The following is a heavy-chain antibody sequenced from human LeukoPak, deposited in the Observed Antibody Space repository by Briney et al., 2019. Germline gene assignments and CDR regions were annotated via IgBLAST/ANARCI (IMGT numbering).Heavy chain of an antibody. D-gene: IGHD2-21*02. J-gene: IGHJ4*02. Sequence: ASVKVSCKASGFTFSGHYIHWARQAPGQVLEWMGYINPHSGGTSSPQKFQGRVTMTTDTSISAVYMELSSLTSDDTAMYYCVTEGNELLSKNFDYWGQGSLVTVSS. CDR1: GFTFSGHY. V-gene: IGHV1-2*02. CDR3: VTEGNELLSKNFDY. CDR2: INPHSGGT.